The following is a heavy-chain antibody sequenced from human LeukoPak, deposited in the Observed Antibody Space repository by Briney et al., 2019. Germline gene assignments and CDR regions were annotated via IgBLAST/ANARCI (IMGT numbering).Heavy chain of an antibody. CDR3: ARERAYCGGDCAAPDY. J-gene: IGHJ4*02. V-gene: IGHV4-39*07. CDR2: IYYSGIT. Sequence: SETLSLTCAVYGGSFSSYYWGWFRHPPGKGLEWIGSIYYSGITYYNPSLKSRVTISVDTSKNQFSLKLSSVTAADTAVYYCARERAYCGGDCAAPDYWGQGTLVTVSS. D-gene: IGHD2-21*02. CDR1: GGSFSSYY.